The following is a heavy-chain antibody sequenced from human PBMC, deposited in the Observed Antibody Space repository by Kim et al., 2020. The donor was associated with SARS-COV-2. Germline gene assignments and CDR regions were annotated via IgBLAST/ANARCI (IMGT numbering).Heavy chain of an antibody. J-gene: IGHJ4*02. CDR1: GGSFSDYY. CDR3: ARGLYGGAAY. D-gene: IGHD3-10*01. CDR2: INPSGGT. V-gene: IGHV4-34*01. Sequence: SETLSLTCAVYGGSFSDYYCSWIRQPPGKGLEWIGEINPSGGTNYIPSLKSRVTISLDTSRDQFSLKLSSVTAADTAVYYCARGLYGGAAYWGQGTLVTVSS.